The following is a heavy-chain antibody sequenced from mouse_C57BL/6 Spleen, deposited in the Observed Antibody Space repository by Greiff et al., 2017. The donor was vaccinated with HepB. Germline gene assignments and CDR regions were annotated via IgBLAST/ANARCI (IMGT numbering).Heavy chain of an antibody. Sequence: EVHLVESGGGLVKPGGSLKISCAASGFTFSSYAMSWVRQTPEKRLEWVATISDGGSYTYYPDNVKGRFTISRDNAKNNLYLQMSHLKSEDTAMYYWARDHGLYDGPAMDYWGQGTSVTVSS. V-gene: IGHV5-4*01. CDR2: ISDGGSYT. J-gene: IGHJ4*01. CDR3: ARDHGLYDGPAMDY. CDR1: GFTFSSYA. D-gene: IGHD2-3*01.